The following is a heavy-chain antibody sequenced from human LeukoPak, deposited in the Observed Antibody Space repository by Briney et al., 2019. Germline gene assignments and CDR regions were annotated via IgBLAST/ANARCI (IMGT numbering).Heavy chain of an antibody. J-gene: IGHJ4*02. CDR2: IYPGDSDT. CDR1: GYSFTSYW. V-gene: IGHV5-51*01. D-gene: IGHD2-2*01. Sequence: RGESLKISCKGSGYSFTSYWIGWVRQMPGKGLEWMGIIYPGDSDTRYIPSFQGQVTISADKSISTAYLQWSSLKASDTAMYYCARGARYCSSTSCYRFGYFDYWGQGTLVTVSS. CDR3: ARGARYCSSTSCYRFGYFDY.